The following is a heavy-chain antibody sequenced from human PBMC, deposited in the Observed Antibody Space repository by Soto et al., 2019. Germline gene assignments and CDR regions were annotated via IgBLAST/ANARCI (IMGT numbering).Heavy chain of an antibody. CDR3: ARDQQFRNWFDS. Sequence: ASVKVSCKASGYTFSRYAIHWVRQAPGQRLEWMGWINAGNGNTKYSQKFEGRVTLTTDTSANTVYMELRSLRFEDTALYYCARDQQFRNWFDSWGQGTLVTVSS. CDR2: INAGNGNT. V-gene: IGHV1-3*01. CDR1: GYTFSRYA. J-gene: IGHJ5*01. D-gene: IGHD6-13*01.